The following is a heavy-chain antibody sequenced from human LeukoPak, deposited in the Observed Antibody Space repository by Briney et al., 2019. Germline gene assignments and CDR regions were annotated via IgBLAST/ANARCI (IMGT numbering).Heavy chain of an antibody. V-gene: IGHV3-30*04. CDR2: ISYDGSNK. D-gene: IGHD5-18*01. J-gene: IGHJ4*02. CDR3: ARADTAMVFDY. CDR1: GFTFSSYA. Sequence: GGSLRLSCAASGFTFSSYAMQWVRQAPGKGLEWVAVISYDGSNKYYADSVKGRFTISRDNSKNTLYLQMNSLRAEDTAVYYCARADTAMVFDYWGQGTLVTVSS.